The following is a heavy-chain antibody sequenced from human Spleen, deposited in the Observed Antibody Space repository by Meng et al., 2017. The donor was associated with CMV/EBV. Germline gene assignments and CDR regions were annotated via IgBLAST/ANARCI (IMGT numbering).Heavy chain of an antibody. Sequence: GGSLRLSCAASGFTFNIYTMHWVRQAPGKGLEWVANIKRDGSETHYVDSVRGRFTISRDNAKNSLYLQMNSLGAEDTAVYYCARGFSFDYWGQGTLVTVSS. CDR1: GFTFNIYT. J-gene: IGHJ4*02. V-gene: IGHV3-7*01. CDR2: IKRDGSET. CDR3: ARGFSFDY.